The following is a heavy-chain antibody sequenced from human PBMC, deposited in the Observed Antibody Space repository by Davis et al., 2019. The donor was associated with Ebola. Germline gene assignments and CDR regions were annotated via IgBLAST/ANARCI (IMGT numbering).Heavy chain of an antibody. CDR1: GFTVSSNY. Sequence: GGSLRLSCAASGFTVSSNYMSWVRQAPGKGLEWVSVIYSGGSTYYADSVKGRFTISRHNSKNTLYLQMNSLRAEDTAVYYCARDRVTVGATGPNYYGMDVWGQGTTVTVSS. J-gene: IGHJ6*02. D-gene: IGHD1-26*01. V-gene: IGHV3-53*04. CDR3: ARDRVTVGATGPNYYGMDV. CDR2: IYSGGST.